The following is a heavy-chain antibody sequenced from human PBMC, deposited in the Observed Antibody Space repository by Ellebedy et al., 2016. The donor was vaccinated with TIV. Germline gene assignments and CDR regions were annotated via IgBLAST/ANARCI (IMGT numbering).Heavy chain of an antibody. V-gene: IGHV3-23*01. Sequence: GGSLTLSXAASGFTFSSYAMSWVRQAPGKGLEWVSAISGSGGSTYYADSVKGRFTISRDNSKNTLYLQMNSLRAEDTAVYYCASDPGEYSRSYFDYWGQGTLVTVSS. CDR1: GFTFSSYA. CDR3: ASDPGEYSRSYFDY. J-gene: IGHJ4*02. D-gene: IGHD6-6*01. CDR2: ISGSGGST.